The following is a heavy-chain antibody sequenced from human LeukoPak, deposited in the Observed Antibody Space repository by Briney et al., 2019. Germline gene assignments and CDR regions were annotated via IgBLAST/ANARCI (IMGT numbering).Heavy chain of an antibody. V-gene: IGHV4-4*07. Sequence: SETLSLTCTVSGGSISSHYWSWIRQPAGKGLEWIGRIYSSGSPNYNPSLKSRVTMSVDTSRNQFSLKLSSVTAADTAVYYCARESQASSTSFDYWGQGTLVTVSS. CDR2: IYSSGSP. CDR3: ARESQASSTSFDY. J-gene: IGHJ4*02. CDR1: GGSISSHY.